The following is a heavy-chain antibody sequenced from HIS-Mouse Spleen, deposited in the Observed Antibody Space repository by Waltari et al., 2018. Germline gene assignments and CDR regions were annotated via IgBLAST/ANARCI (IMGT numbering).Heavy chain of an antibody. J-gene: IGHJ6*02. CDR2: IYSGGST. Sequence: EVQLVETGGGLIQPGGSLRLSCAASGFTVSSNYMSWVRQAPGKGLEWVSVIYSGGSTYYADSVKGRFTISRDNSKNTLYLQMNSLRAEDTAVYYCARGSVGASLYYYGMDVWGQGTTVTVSS. CDR1: GFTVSSNY. CDR3: ARGSVGASLYYYGMDV. V-gene: IGHV3-53*02. D-gene: IGHD1-26*01.